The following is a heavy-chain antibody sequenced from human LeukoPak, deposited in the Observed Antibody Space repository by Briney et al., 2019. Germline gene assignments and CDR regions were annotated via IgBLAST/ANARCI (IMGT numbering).Heavy chain of an antibody. J-gene: IGHJ3*01. CDR3: ARDLLGTMVRGT. CDR1: GYTFTGYY. CDR2: INPNSGGT. D-gene: IGHD3-10*01. V-gene: IGHV1-2*02. Sequence: ASVKVSCKASGYTFTGYYMHWVRQAPGQGLERMGWINPNSGGTNYAQKFQGRVTMTRDTSISTAYMELSRLRSDDTAVYYCARDLLGTMVRGTWGQGTMVTVSS.